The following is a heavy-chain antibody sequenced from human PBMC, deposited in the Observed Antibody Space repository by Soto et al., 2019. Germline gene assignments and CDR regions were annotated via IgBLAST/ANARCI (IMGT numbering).Heavy chain of an antibody. CDR3: AGGYGSGSSTPYYYGVDV. CDR2: IYYRGST. V-gene: IGHV4-59*08. Sequence: QVQLQESGPGLVKPSETLSLTCTVSGGSISTYHWPWIRQPPRKGLAWIGYIYYRGSTNYSPSLKSGVTISVATSQNRFSLKLSAVTAADTAGYYCAGGYGSGSSTPYYYGVDVWGLGTTVTVSS. J-gene: IGHJ6*02. D-gene: IGHD3-10*01. CDR1: GGSISTYH.